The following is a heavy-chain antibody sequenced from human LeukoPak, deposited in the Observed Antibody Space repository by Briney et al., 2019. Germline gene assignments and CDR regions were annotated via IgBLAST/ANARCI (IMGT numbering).Heavy chain of an antibody. CDR3: ARTNPPYSYGLGDY. D-gene: IGHD5-18*01. J-gene: IGHJ4*02. CDR2: ISYDGSNK. Sequence: PGRSLRLSCAASGFTFSSYAMHWVRQAPGKGLEWVAVISYDGSNKYYADSVKGRFTISRDNSKNTLYLQMNSLRAEDTAVYYCARTNPPYSYGLGDYWGQGTLVTVSS. CDR1: GFTFSSYA. V-gene: IGHV3-30*04.